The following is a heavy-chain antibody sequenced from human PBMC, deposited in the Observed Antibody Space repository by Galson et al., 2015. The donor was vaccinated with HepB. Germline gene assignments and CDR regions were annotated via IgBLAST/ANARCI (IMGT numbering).Heavy chain of an antibody. D-gene: IGHD2-15*01. Sequence: SLRLSCAASGFTFSSYAMRWVRQAPGMGLEWVSSTSGSGGNTYYADSVKGRFTISRDNSKNTLYLQMNNLRAEDTAVYYCAKVVADKPVVGFDYWGQGTLVTVSS. CDR1: GFTFSSYA. CDR3: AKVVADKPVVGFDY. J-gene: IGHJ4*02. CDR2: TSGSGGNT. V-gene: IGHV3-23*01.